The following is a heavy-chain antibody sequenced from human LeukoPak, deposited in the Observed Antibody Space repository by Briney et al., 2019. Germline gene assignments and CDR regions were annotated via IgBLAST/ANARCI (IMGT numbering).Heavy chain of an antibody. CDR3: ARDYGSGRYFDY. D-gene: IGHD3-10*01. CDR2: IYHSGST. CDR1: GYSISSGYY. J-gene: IGHJ4*02. V-gene: IGHV4-38-2*02. Sequence: SETLSLTCTVSGYSISSGYYWGWIRQPPGKGLEWIGSIYHSGSTYYNPSLKSRVTISVGTSKNQFSLKLSSVTAADTAVYYCARDYGSGRYFDYWAREPWSPSPQ.